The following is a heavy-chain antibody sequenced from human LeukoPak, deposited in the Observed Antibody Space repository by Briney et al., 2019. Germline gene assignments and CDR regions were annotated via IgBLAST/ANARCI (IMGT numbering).Heavy chain of an antibody. V-gene: IGHV3-7*01. CDR2: IKQDGSEK. Sequence: PGGSLRLSCAASGFKFSDHYIDWVRQAPGKGLEWVANIKQDGSEKYYVDSVKGRFTISRDNAKNSLYLEMNSLRAEDAGVYYCARDKIVGATALDYWGQGTLVTVSS. CDR3: ARDKIVGATALDY. CDR1: GFKFSDHY. J-gene: IGHJ4*02. D-gene: IGHD1-26*01.